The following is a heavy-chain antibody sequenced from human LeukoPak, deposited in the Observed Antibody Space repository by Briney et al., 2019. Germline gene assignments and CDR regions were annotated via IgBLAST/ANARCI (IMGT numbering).Heavy chain of an antibody. J-gene: IGHJ3*02. D-gene: IGHD3-10*01. CDR3: ARDLSGGSYYRHAFDI. V-gene: IGHV7-4-1*02. Sequence: ASVKVSCKASGYTFTSYAMNWVRQAPGQGLEWMGWINTNTGNPTYAQGFTGRFVFSLDTSVSTAYLQISSLKAEDTVVYYCARDLSGGSYYRHAFDIWGQGTMVTVSS. CDR2: INTNTGNP. CDR1: GYTFTSYA.